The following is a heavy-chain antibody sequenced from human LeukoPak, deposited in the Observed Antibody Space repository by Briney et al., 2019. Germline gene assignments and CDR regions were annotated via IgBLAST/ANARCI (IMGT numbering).Heavy chain of an antibody. CDR1: GFTFSSCA. Sequence: GGSLRLSCAASGFTFSSCALSWVRQAPGKGLEWVSTVSGSGSNTFYADSVKGRFTTSRDNTKHALYLQMDSLRADDPAVYFCAKTPRGYTYVPDYWGQGTLVTVSS. CDR3: AKTPRGYTYVPDY. CDR2: VSGSGSNT. D-gene: IGHD5-18*01. J-gene: IGHJ4*02. V-gene: IGHV3-23*01.